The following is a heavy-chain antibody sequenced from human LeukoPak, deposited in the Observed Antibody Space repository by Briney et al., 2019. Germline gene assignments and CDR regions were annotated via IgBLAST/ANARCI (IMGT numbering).Heavy chain of an antibody. V-gene: IGHV3-30*02. CDR2: IRYDGSNK. CDR3: AKETSVWFGVPYLDY. CDR1: GFTFSSYG. D-gene: IGHD3-10*01. J-gene: IGHJ4*02. Sequence: GGSLRLSCAASGFTFSSYGMHWVRQAPGKGLEWVAFIRYDGSNKYYADSVKGRFTISRDNSKNTLYLQMNSLRAEDTAVYYCAKETSVWFGVPYLDYWGQGTLVTVSS.